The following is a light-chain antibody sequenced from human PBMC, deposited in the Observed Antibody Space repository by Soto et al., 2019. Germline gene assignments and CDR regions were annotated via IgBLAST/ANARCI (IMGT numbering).Light chain of an antibody. CDR1: ESVGSTF. V-gene: IGKV3-20*01. CDR3: HHYGTSHPST. J-gene: IGKJ4*01. Sequence: EIVLTQSPGTLSLSPGERATLSCRASESVGSTFLAWFQQKPGQAPRLLIYGASTRDNDIPDRFSGSGSGTDFTLTISRLEPEDFAVYYCHHYGTSHPSTFGGGTKVEIK. CDR2: GAS.